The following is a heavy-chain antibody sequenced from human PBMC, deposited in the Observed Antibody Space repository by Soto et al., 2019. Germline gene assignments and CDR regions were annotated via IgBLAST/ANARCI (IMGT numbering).Heavy chain of an antibody. Sequence: QVQLVQSGAGVKKPGSSVKVSCKASGGTFSSYTISWVRQAPGQGLEWMGRIIPILGIANYAQKFQGRVTITADKSTSTAYMELSSLRSEDTAVYYCARERGITMVRGDHYGMDVWGQGTTVTVSS. CDR3: ARERGITMVRGDHYGMDV. D-gene: IGHD3-10*01. CDR1: GGTFSSYT. CDR2: IIPILGIA. V-gene: IGHV1-69*08. J-gene: IGHJ6*02.